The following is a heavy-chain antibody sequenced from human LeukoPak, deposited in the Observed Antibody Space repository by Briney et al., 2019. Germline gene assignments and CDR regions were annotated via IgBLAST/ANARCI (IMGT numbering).Heavy chain of an antibody. CDR2: INSDGSST. CDR1: GFTFSSYW. V-gene: IGHV3-74*01. J-gene: IGHJ4*02. CDR3: ARVTSSGYPTWAFDY. Sequence: GGSLRLSCATSGFTFSSYWMHWVRQAPGKGLVWVSRINSDGSSTSYADSVKGRFTISRHNPTNTVYLQMNSLRTEDTAVYYCARVTSSGYPTWAFDYWGQGTLVTVSS. D-gene: IGHD3-22*01.